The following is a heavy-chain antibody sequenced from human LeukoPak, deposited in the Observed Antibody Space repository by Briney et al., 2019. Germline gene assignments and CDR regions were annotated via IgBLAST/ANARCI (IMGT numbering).Heavy chain of an antibody. V-gene: IGHV1-46*01. Sequence: ASVKVSCKASGYTFTSYYMHWVRQAPGQGLEWMGIINPSGGSTSYAQKFQGRVTMTRDTSTSTVYMELSSLRSEDTAVYYCAREYYYDSSGYYDFDYWGQGTLVTVSS. D-gene: IGHD3-22*01. CDR3: AREYYYDSSGYYDFDY. CDR1: GYTFTSYY. CDR2: INPSGGST. J-gene: IGHJ4*02.